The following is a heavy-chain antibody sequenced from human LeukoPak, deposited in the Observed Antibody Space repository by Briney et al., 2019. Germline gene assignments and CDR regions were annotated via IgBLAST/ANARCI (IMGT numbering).Heavy chain of an antibody. CDR3: ASSVSEEGAAEYFHH. J-gene: IGHJ1*01. CDR2: IYPGDSDT. CDR1: GYSFTSYW. Sequence: GESLKISCKGSGYSFTSYWIGWVRQMPGEGLEWMGNIYPGDSDTRYSPSFQGQVTISADKSISTAYLQWSSLKASDTAMYYCASSVSEEGAAEYFHHWGQGTLVTVSS. V-gene: IGHV5-51*01. D-gene: IGHD1-26*01.